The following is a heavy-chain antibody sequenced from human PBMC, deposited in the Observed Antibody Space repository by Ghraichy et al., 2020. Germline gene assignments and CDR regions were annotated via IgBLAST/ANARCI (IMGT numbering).Heavy chain of an antibody. J-gene: IGHJ4*02. Sequence: GESLNISCAASGFTFSSYAMSWVRQAPGKGLEWVSVISASGGRRDYADSVKGRFTLSRDETKNTVFLQMNSLRVDDTALYYCAKLGDGWLQSPFDYWGQGTLVTVSS. CDR2: ISASGGRR. CDR1: GFTFSSYA. CDR3: AKLGDGWLQSPFDY. D-gene: IGHD2-21*02. V-gene: IGHV3-23*01.